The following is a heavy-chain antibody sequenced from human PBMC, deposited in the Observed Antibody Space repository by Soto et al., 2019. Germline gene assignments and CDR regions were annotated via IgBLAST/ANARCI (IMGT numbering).Heavy chain of an antibody. V-gene: IGHV2-5*01. CDR3: AHITNCGSDCSFDS. D-gene: IGHD2-21*02. CDR1: GFSFSNSGVA. Sequence: QITLKESGPTLVRPTQTLTLTCTFSGFSFSNSGVAVAWIRQPPGKALEWLALVFWNDDKRYSPSLSDRLTITKDTYENQVVLRMTNMDPVDTATYYCAHITNCGSDCSFDSWGQGTLVSVSS. CDR2: VFWNDDK. J-gene: IGHJ4*02.